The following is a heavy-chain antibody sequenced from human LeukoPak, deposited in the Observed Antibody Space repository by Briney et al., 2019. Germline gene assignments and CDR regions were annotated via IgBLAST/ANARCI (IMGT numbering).Heavy chain of an antibody. J-gene: IGHJ3*02. D-gene: IGHD2/OR15-2a*01. CDR3: ARHGKGVTYFYTFDI. Sequence: SETLSLTCTVSGGSITNYYWSWIRQPPGEGLEWIGYVYASGATNSNPSLKSRVAISVDTSKNQFSLKLSSVTAADTAVYYCARHGKGVTYFYTFDIWGQGTVVAVSS. CDR2: VYASGAT. V-gene: IGHV4-59*08. CDR1: GGSITNYY.